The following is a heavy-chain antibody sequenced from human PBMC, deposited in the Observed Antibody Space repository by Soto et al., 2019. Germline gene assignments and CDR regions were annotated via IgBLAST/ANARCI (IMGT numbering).Heavy chain of an antibody. Sequence: QVQLVQSGAEVKKPGASVKVSCKASGYTFTGYYMHWVRQAPGQGLEWMGWINPNSGGTNYAQKFQGWVTMTRDTSISTAYMELSRLRSDDTAVYYCARGGERITMVRGVITPPDDPRYYYYGMDVWGQGTTVTVSS. CDR1: GYTFTGYY. CDR2: INPNSGGT. D-gene: IGHD3-10*01. J-gene: IGHJ6*02. CDR3: ARGGERITMVRGVITPPDDPRYYYYGMDV. V-gene: IGHV1-2*04.